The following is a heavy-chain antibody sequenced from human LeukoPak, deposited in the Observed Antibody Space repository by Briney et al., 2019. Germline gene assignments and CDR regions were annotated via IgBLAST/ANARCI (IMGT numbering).Heavy chain of an antibody. CDR2: ISYDGSNK. CDR1: GFTFSNYA. Sequence: PGGSLRLSCAASGFTFSNYAMHWVRQAPGKGLEWVAVISYDGSNKYYADSVKGRFTISRDNSKNTLYLQMNSLRAEDTAVYYCAKVTASHYYYYYYMDVWGKGTTVTISS. CDR3: AKVTASHYYYYYYMDV. V-gene: IGHV3-30*04. J-gene: IGHJ6*03.